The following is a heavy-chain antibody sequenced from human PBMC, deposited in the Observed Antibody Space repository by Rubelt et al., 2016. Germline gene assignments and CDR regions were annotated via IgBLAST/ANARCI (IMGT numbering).Heavy chain of an antibody. CDR2: SYPGDSDT. V-gene: IGHV5-51*01. CDR1: GYSFTTYR. J-gene: IGHJ3*02. D-gene: IGHD1-26*01. Sequence: EVQLVQSGAEVKKPGESLKISCKGSGYSFTTYRIGWVRQMPGKGLECMGISYPGDSDTRYSPSFQGKVTISADNSISTADLQWSSLKASDTAMYYCARLRGSPQGAAFDIWGQGTMVTVSS. CDR3: ARLRGSPQGAAFDI.